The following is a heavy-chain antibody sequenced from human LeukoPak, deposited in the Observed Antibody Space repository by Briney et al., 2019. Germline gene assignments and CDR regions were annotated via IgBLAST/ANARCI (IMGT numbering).Heavy chain of an antibody. CDR1: GFTFSNYA. CDR2: ISGSAGTI. CDR3: AKDSSGWNYYYYYMDV. D-gene: IGHD6-19*01. V-gene: IGHV3-23*01. J-gene: IGHJ6*03. Sequence: GGSLTLSCVASGFTFSNYAMNWVRQAPGKGLEWVSYISGSAGTIYYADSVKGRFTISRDNSKNTLYLQMNSLRAEDTAVYYCAKDSSGWNYYYYYMDVWGKGTTVTVSS.